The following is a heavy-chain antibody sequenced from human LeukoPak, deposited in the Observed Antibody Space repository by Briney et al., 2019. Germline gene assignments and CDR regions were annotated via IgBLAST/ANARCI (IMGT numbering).Heavy chain of an antibody. CDR1: GFTFSSYW. CDR2: IKQDGSEK. D-gene: IGHD6-13*01. V-gene: IGHV3-7*01. J-gene: IGHJ4*02. Sequence: GGSLRLSCAASGFTFSSYWMSWVRQAPGKGLEWVANIKQDGSEKYYVDSVKGRFTISRDNAKNSLYLQMNSLRAEDTAVYYCARDLDSGAAAHRGGFDYWGQGTLDTVSS. CDR3: ARDLDSGAAAHRGGFDY.